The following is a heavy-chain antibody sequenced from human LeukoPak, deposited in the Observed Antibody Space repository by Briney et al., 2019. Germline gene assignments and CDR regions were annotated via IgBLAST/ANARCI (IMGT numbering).Heavy chain of an antibody. CDR3: ARGRKGVSSGWYLGSFFGY. Sequence: KPSETLSLTCAVYGGSFSGYYWSWIRQPPGKGREWIGEINHSGSTNYNPSRKSRVTISEDTSRNQFSLKLSSVTAADTAVYYCARGRKGVSSGWYLGSFFGYWGQGTLVTVSS. D-gene: IGHD6-19*01. CDR1: GGSFSGYY. CDR2: INHSGST. V-gene: IGHV4-34*01. J-gene: IGHJ4*02.